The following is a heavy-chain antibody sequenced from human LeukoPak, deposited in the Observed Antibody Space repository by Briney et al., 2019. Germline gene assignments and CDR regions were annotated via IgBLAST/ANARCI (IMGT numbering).Heavy chain of an antibody. CDR2: TYYRSKWYN. Sequence: SQTLSLTCAISGDSVSSNSAAWNWIRQSPSRGLEWLGRTYYRSKWYNDYAVSVKSRITINPDTSKNQFSLQLNSVTPEDTAVYYCARAGGSGWYNPYDAFDIWGQGTMVTVSS. CDR3: ARAGGSGWYNPYDAFDI. CDR1: GDSVSSNSAA. J-gene: IGHJ3*02. V-gene: IGHV6-1*01. D-gene: IGHD6-19*01.